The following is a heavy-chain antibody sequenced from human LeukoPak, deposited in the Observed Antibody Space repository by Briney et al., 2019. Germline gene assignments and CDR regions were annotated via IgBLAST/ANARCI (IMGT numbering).Heavy chain of an antibody. J-gene: IGHJ5*02. Sequence: ASVKVSCKASGYTFTSYYISWVRQAPGQGLEWMGWINPNSGGTNYAQKFQGRITMTRDTSISTAYMELSRLRSDDTAVYYCARVGATYSGDPWGQGTLVTVSS. CDR3: ARVGATYSGDP. CDR1: GYTFTSYY. V-gene: IGHV1-2*02. CDR2: INPNSGGT. D-gene: IGHD1-26*01.